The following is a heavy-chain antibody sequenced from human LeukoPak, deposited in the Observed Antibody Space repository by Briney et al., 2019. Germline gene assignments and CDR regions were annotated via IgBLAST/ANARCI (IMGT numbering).Heavy chain of an antibody. Sequence: GGSLRLSCAASGFTFSSYGMHWVRQAPGKGLEWVAFIRYDGSNKYYADSVKGRFTISRDNSKNTLYLQMNSLRAEDTAVYYCAKDSSSWNPHFAYWGQGTLVTVSS. CDR3: AKDSSSWNPHFAY. D-gene: IGHD6-13*01. J-gene: IGHJ4*02. CDR2: IRYDGSNK. CDR1: GFTFSSYG. V-gene: IGHV3-30*02.